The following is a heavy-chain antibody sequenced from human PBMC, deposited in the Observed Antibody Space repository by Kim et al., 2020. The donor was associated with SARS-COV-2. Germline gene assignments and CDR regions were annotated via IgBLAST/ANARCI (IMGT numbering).Heavy chain of an antibody. Sequence: GGSLRLSCVASGFTFSSYAMSWVRQAPGKGLEWVSAISGSGGSTYYADSVKGRFTISRDKSKNTLYLQMNSLRAEDTAVYYCAKDPLRGDYYGSGSYYNSGYYFDYWGQGTLVTVSS. CDR3: AKDPLRGDYYGSGSYYNSGYYFDY. CDR1: GFTFSSYA. CDR2: ISGSGGST. V-gene: IGHV3-23*01. J-gene: IGHJ4*02. D-gene: IGHD3-10*01.